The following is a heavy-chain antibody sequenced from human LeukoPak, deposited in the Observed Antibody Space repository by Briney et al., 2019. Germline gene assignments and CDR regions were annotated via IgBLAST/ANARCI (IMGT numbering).Heavy chain of an antibody. CDR3: ATDPYRYGDFDY. V-gene: IGHV1-24*01. CDR2: FDPEDGET. D-gene: IGHD4-17*01. J-gene: IGHJ4*02. CDR1: GYTLTELS. Sequence: ASMKVSCKVSGYTLTELSMHWVRQAPGKGLEWMGGFDPEDGETIYAQKFQGRVTMTEDTSTDTAYMELSSLRSEDTAVYYCATDPYRYGDFDYWGQGTLVTVSS.